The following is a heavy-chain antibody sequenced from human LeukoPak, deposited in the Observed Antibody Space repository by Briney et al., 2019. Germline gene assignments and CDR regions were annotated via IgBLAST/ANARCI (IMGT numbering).Heavy chain of an antibody. CDR3: AKDVTGYSSGWYGYYYYGMDV. V-gene: IGHV3-9*01. CDR2: ISWNSGSI. D-gene: IGHD6-19*01. Sequence: GGSLRLSCAASGFTVSSNYMSWVRQAPGKGLEWVSGISWNSGSIGYADSVKGRFTISRDNAKNSLYLQMNSLRAEDTALYYCAKDVTGYSSGWYGYYYYGMDVWGQGTTVTVSS. J-gene: IGHJ6*02. CDR1: GFTVSSNY.